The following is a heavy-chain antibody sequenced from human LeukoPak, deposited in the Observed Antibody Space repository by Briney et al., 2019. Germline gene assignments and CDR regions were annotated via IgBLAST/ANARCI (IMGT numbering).Heavy chain of an antibody. D-gene: IGHD1-1*01. CDR2: INPSGGST. Sequence: ASVKVSCKASGYTFTSYYMHWVRQAPGQGLEWMGIINPSGGSTSYAQKFQGRVTMTRDMFTSTVYMELSSLRSEDTAVYYCASGTHYYYYYMDVWGKGTTVTVSS. J-gene: IGHJ6*03. V-gene: IGHV1-46*01. CDR1: GYTFTSYY. CDR3: ASGTHYYYYYMDV.